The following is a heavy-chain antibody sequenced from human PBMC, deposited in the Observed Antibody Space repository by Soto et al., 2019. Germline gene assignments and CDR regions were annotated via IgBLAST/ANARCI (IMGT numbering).Heavy chain of an antibody. D-gene: IGHD3-22*01. CDR1: GFTLSSYW. CDR2: INSDGSST. J-gene: IGHJ3*02. Sequence: GSLRLSCAASGFTLSSYWMHWVRQAPGKGLVWVSRINSDGSSTSYADSVKGRFTISRDNAKNTLYLQMNSLRAEDTAVYYCARGTYYYDSSGYYYRDDAFDIWGQGTVVTVSS. V-gene: IGHV3-74*01. CDR3: ARGTYYYDSSGYYYRDDAFDI.